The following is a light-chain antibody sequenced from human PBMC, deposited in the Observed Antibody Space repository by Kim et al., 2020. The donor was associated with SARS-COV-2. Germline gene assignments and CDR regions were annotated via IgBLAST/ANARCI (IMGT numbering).Light chain of an antibody. CDR3: QQYESLPYT. CDR1: QDISNY. CDR2: DAS. Sequence: SPSVGDRVTITCQATQDISNYLNWYQQKAGKAPKLLIYDASNLKTGVPSRFSGSGSGTDFTFTISSLQPEDIATYYCQQYESLPYTFGQGTKLEI. V-gene: IGKV1-33*01. J-gene: IGKJ2*01.